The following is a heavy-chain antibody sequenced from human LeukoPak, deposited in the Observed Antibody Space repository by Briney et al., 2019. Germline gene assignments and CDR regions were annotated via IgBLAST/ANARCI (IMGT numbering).Heavy chain of an antibody. CDR3: ARVGVAAATFDY. CDR1: GFTFSSYG. D-gene: IGHD6-13*01. V-gene: IGHV3-30*03. Sequence: PGGSLRLSCAASGFTFSSYGMQWVRQAPGKGLEWVAAISHDGTVQHYADSVKGRFTISRDNSDNTLYLQMNSLRAEDTAVYYCARVGVAAATFDYWGQGTLVTVSS. J-gene: IGHJ4*02. CDR2: ISHDGTVQ.